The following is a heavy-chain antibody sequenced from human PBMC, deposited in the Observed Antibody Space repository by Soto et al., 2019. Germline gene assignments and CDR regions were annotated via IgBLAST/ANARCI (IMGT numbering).Heavy chain of an antibody. D-gene: IGHD3-10*01. V-gene: IGHV3-53*01. Sequence: EVQLVESGGGLIQPGGSLRLSCAVSGFTVSNHYMSWVRQAPGKGLEGVSVIYSGGYTAYGDSVKGRFTISRDNSKNTLYLQRSGRAADTTGVYSGAADAGGGGYWGQGTLVTVSS. CDR2: IYSGGYT. CDR1: GFTVSNHY. CDR3: AADAGGGGY. J-gene: IGHJ4*02.